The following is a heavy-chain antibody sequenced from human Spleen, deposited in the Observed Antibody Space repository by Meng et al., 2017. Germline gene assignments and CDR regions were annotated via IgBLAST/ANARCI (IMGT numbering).Heavy chain of an antibody. J-gene: IGHJ4*02. Sequence: GGSLRLSCAASGFTFNTYEMNWVRQAPGKGLEWVSYISVSGYTIYYADSVKGRFTISRDDAQNSLYLQMNSLRAEDTAVYYCAKEEVPNDYWGQGTLVTVSS. D-gene: IGHD1-1*01. CDR1: GFTFNTYE. V-gene: IGHV3-48*03. CDR2: ISVSGYTI. CDR3: AKEEVPNDY.